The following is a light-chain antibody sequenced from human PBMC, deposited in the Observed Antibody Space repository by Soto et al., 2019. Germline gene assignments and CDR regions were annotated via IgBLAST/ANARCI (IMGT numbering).Light chain of an antibody. V-gene: IGKV1-8*01. CDR2: AAS. CDR3: QQYYSYAFT. Sequence: AIRMTQSPSSLSASTGDRVTITCLASQGISSYLAWYQQKPGKAPKLLIYAASTLQSGVPSRFSGSGSGTDFTLTISCLQSEDFATYYCQQYYSYAFTFGPGTKVDIK. J-gene: IGKJ3*01. CDR1: QGISSY.